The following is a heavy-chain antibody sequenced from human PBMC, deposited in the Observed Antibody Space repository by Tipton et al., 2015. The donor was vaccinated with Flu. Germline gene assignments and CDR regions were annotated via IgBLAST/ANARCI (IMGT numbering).Heavy chain of an antibody. J-gene: IGHJ4*02. CDR3: ARAEGLDGRRQPDY. D-gene: IGHD3-9*01. V-gene: IGHV4-38-2*02. Sequence: TLSLTCSVSGDSIGSDYYWAWIRQAPGKGLEWIGNVYRTGSTYYNPSLKSRVTISVDKSKKQFSLKLSSVTAADTAVYYCARAEGLDGRRQPDYWGQGILVSVSS. CDR1: GDSIGSDYY. CDR2: VYRTGST.